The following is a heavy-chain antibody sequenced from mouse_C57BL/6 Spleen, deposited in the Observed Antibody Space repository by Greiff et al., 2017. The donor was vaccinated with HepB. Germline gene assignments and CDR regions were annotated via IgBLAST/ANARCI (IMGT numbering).Heavy chain of an antibody. D-gene: IGHD1-1*01. CDR2: ISDGGSYT. V-gene: IGHV5-4*01. Sequence: EVKVVESGGGLVKPGGSLKLSCAASGFTFSSYAMSWVRQTPEKRLEWVATISDGGSYTYYPDNVKGRFTISRDNAKNNLYLQMSHLKSEDTAMYYCARDAVVDWYFDVWGTGTTVTVSS. CDR1: GFTFSSYA. J-gene: IGHJ1*03. CDR3: ARDAVVDWYFDV.